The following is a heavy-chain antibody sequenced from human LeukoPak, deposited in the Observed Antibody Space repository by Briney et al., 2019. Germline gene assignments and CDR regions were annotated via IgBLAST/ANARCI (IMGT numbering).Heavy chain of an antibody. V-gene: IGHV3-33*01. CDR3: ARTAPAAIYWFDP. CDR2: ILNDGSQE. J-gene: IGHJ5*02. Sequence: GRSLRLSCAASGSTFSSYGMHWVRQAPGKGLEWVAVILNDGSQEKYADSVKGRFTISRDNSKNTLYLQMNSLRAEDTAVYYCARTAPAAIYWFDPWGQGTLVTVSS. CDR1: GSTFSSYG. D-gene: IGHD2-2*02.